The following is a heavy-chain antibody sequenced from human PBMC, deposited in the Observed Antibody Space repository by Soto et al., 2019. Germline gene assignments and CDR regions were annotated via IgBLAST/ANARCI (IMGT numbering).Heavy chain of an antibody. CDR1: GGTFSSYA. CDR2: IIPIFGTA. CDR3: ARDLTGNGWFDP. V-gene: IGHV1-69*12. Sequence: QVQLVQSGAEVKKPGSSVKVSCKASGGTFSSYAISWVRQAPGQGPEWMGGIIPIFGTANYAQKFQGRATITADESTSTAYMELSSLRSEDTAVYYCARDLTGNGWFDPWGQGTLVTVSS. J-gene: IGHJ5*02. D-gene: IGHD1-1*01.